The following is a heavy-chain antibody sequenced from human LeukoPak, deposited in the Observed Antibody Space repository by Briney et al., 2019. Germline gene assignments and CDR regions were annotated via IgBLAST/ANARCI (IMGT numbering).Heavy chain of an antibody. CDR3: ARGDVVVVAATPYPFDY. D-gene: IGHD2-15*01. V-gene: IGHV4-39*07. CDR1: VDPISSSSYY. J-gene: IGHJ4*02. Sequence: SETLSLTCTVSVDPISSSSYYRGSIRQPPGKGLEWIWSIYYSGSTYYNPSLKSRVTISVDTSKNQFSLKLSSVTAADTAVYYCARGDVVVVAATPYPFDYWGQGTLVTVSS. CDR2: IYYSGST.